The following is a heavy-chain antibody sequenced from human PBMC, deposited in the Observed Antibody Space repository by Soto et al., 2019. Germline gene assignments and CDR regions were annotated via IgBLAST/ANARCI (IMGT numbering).Heavy chain of an antibody. J-gene: IGHJ4*02. CDR3: ARYPLGIAVAGTPYCYY. D-gene: IGHD6-19*01. CDR2: IWYDGSNK. V-gene: IGHV3-33*01. CDR1: GFTFSSYG. Sequence: QVQLVESGGGVVQPGRSLRLSCAASGFTFSSYGMHWVRQAPGKGLEWVAVIWYDGSNKYYADSVKGRFTISRDNSKNTLYLQMNSLRAEDTAVYYCARYPLGIAVAGTPYCYYWGQGTLVTFSS.